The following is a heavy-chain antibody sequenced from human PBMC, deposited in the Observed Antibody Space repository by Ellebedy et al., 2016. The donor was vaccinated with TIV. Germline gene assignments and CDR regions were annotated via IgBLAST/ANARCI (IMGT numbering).Heavy chain of an antibody. CDR1: GGTFSSYA. J-gene: IGHJ4*02. CDR2: IIPIFGTA. V-gene: IGHV1-69*05. Sequence: ASVKVSCKASGGTFSSYAISWVRQAPGQGLEWMGGIIPIFGTANYAQKLQGRVTVTTDTSTSTAYMELRSLRSDDTAVYYCARDTSDYYDSSGLPVFDYWGQGTLVTVSS. D-gene: IGHD3-22*01. CDR3: ARDTSDYYDSSGLPVFDY.